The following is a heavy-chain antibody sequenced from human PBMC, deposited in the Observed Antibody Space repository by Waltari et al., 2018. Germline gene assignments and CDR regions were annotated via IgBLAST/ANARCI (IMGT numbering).Heavy chain of an antibody. CDR1: GFTFSLHG. V-gene: IGHV3-74*01. Sequence: EVQLVESGGGLVQPGGSLSLSCAPAGFTFSLHGMHWVRQVPGKGLVWVSRINGTSLTTNYADSVKGRFTISRDNAKNTLYLQMNSLTPEDTGVYYCALLRVVSVFDPFDNWGQGTLVTVSS. J-gene: IGHJ4*02. CDR2: INGTSLTT. D-gene: IGHD2-15*01. CDR3: ALLRVVSVFDPFDN.